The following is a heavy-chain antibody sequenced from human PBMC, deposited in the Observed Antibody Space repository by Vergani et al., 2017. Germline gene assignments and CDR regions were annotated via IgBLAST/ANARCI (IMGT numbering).Heavy chain of an antibody. Sequence: QVQLQESGPGLVKPSQTLSLTCTVSGGSISSGDYYWSWIRQPPGKGLEWIGYIYYSGSTYYNPSLKSRVTISVDTSKNQFSLKLSSVTAADTAVYYCARTLSYYDFWSGYAGDYYYYYMDVWGKGP. CDR3: ARTLSYYDFWSGYAGDYYYYYMDV. V-gene: IGHV4-30-4*01. CDR2: IYYSGST. CDR1: GGSISSGDYY. D-gene: IGHD3-3*01. J-gene: IGHJ6*03.